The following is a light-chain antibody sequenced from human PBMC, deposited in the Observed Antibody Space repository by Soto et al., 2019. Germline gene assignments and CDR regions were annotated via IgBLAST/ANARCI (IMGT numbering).Light chain of an antibody. V-gene: IGKV3-15*01. J-gene: IGKJ2*02. CDR2: GAS. CDR1: QSVSSN. Sequence: EIVMTQSPATLSVSPGERATLSCRASQSVSSNLAWYQQKPGQAPRLLIYGASTRATGIPARFSGSGSGTEFTLTISSLQSEDFAVHYCQQSSRLPRTSGQGTKVDI. CDR3: QQSSRLPRT.